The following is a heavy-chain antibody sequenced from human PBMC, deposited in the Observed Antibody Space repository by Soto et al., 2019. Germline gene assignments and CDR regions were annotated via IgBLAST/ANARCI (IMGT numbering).Heavy chain of an antibody. CDR2: INYSGST. CDR3: ARTIFGVVIMGNWFDP. D-gene: IGHD3-3*01. J-gene: IGHJ5*02. V-gene: IGHV4-34*01. CDR1: GGSFSGYY. Sequence: SETLSLTCAVYGGSFSGYYWSWIRQPPGKGLEWIGEINYSGSTNYNPSLKSRVTISVDTSKNQFSLKLSSVTAADTAVYYCARTIFGVVIMGNWFDPWGQGTLVTVSS.